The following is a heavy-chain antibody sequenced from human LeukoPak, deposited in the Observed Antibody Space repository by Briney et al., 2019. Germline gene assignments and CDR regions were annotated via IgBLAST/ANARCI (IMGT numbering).Heavy chain of an antibody. CDR1: GITFSDHY. CDR3: AKDRGGSSQLGDAFDV. CDR2: ISSGGDSL. J-gene: IGHJ3*01. Sequence: PGGSLRLSCAASGITFSDHYMSWIRQAPGKGLEWLSYISSGGDSLYYAASVKGRFTISRDNAKNSLYLQMNSLRAEDTALYYCAKDRGGSSQLGDAFDVWGQGTMVSVSS. V-gene: IGHV3-11*01. D-gene: IGHD2-15*01.